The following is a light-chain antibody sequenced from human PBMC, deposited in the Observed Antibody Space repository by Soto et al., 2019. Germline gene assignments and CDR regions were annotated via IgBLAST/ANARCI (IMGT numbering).Light chain of an antibody. J-gene: IGKJ5*01. CDR3: QQYKNWPL. Sequence: EIVLTQSPATLSLSPGERATLSCRASQTVSSYLLWYQQKRGQAPRLLIYGASTRATGIPVRFSGSGFGTEFTLTISSLRSEDFAVYYCQQYKNWPLFGQGTRLEIK. V-gene: IGKV3-15*01. CDR1: QTVSSY. CDR2: GAS.